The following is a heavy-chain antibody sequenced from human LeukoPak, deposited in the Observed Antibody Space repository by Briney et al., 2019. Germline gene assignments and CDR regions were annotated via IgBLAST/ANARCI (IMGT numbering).Heavy chain of an antibody. CDR3: ARAVVVVPAAIYYFDY. J-gene: IGHJ4*02. CDR2: IYYSGST. CDR1: GGSISSYY. Sequence: SETLSLTCTVSGGSISSYYWSWIRQPPGKGLEWIGYIYYSGSTNYNPSLKSRVTISVDTSKNQFSLKLSSVTAADTAVYYCARAVVVVPAAIYYFDYWGQGTLVTVSS. V-gene: IGHV4-59*01. D-gene: IGHD2-2*02.